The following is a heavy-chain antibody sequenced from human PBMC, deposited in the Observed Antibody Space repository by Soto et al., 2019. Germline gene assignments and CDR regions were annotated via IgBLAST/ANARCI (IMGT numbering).Heavy chain of an antibody. V-gene: IGHV3-73*01. D-gene: IGHD6-19*01. CDR3: TRHGEWDSGWYAY. J-gene: IGHJ4*02. Sequence: GGSLRLSCAASGFTFSGSAMHWVRQASGKGLEWVGRIRSKANSYATAYAASVKGRFTISRDDSKNTAYLQMNSLKTEDTAVYYCTRHGEWDSGWYAYWGQGTLVTVSS. CDR2: IRSKANSYAT. CDR1: GFTFSGSA.